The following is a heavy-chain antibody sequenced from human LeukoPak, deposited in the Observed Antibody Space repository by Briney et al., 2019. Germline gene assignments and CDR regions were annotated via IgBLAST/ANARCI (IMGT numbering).Heavy chain of an antibody. CDR2: INQAGSDK. V-gene: IGHV3-7*03. D-gene: IGHD2-2*02. Sequence: GGSLRLSCAASGFSFSSCWMSWVRQAPGKGLEWVANINQAGSDKYYVDSVKGRFTISRDNAKNSLYLQMNSLRAEDTALYYCARQVYCSGTSCYTKYYYYYTDVWGKGTTVTVSS. CDR1: GFSFSSCW. J-gene: IGHJ6*03. CDR3: ARQVYCSGTSCYTKYYYYYTDV.